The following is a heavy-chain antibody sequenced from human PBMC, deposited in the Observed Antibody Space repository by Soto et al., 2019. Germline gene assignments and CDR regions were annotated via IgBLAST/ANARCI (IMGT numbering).Heavy chain of an antibody. CDR2: IYYSGST. V-gene: IGHV4-59*01. D-gene: IGHD6-6*01. J-gene: IGHJ4*02. CDR1: GASISSCY. Sequence: SETLSLTCTVSGASISSCYWSWIRQPPGKGLEWIGYIYYSGSTSYYPSLKSRVTISVDTSKNQFSLKLSSVTAADTAVYYCARSHSSSVYHLFDYWGQGTLVTVSS. CDR3: ARSHSSSVYHLFDY.